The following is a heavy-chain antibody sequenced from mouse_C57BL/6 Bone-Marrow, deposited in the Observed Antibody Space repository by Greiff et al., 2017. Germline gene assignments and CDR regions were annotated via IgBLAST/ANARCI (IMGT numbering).Heavy chain of an antibody. CDR1: GYSFTGYY. D-gene: IGHD1-1*01. J-gene: IGHJ2*01. CDR2: INPNYGTN. V-gene: IGHV1-39*01. Sequence: VQLQQSGPELVKPGASVKISCKASGYSFTGYYMNWVKQSNGKGLEWLGVINPNYGTNSYNQKFKGKATLTVDQSSSTAYMQLNILTSEDSAVYYCATYDYGSSLGYCDQGTTLTVSA. CDR3: ATYDYGSSLGY.